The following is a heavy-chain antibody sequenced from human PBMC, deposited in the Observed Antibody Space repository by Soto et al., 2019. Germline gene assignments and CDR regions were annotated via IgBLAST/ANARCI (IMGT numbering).Heavy chain of an antibody. CDR1: GGSISSSSYY. J-gene: IGHJ5*02. CDR3: ARRDSSLADWFDP. D-gene: IGHD6-19*01. Sequence: SETLSLSCTVSGGSISSSSYYWGWIRQPPGKGLEWIGSIYYSGSTYYNPSLKSRVTISVDTSKNQFSLKLSSVTAADTAVYYCARRDSSLADWFDPWGQGTLVTVSS. V-gene: IGHV4-39*01. CDR2: IYYSGST.